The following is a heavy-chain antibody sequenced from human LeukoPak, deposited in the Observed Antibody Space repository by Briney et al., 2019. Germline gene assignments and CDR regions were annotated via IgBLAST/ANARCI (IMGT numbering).Heavy chain of an antibody. CDR3: ATIAVSGNSLLYFFDN. J-gene: IGHJ4*02. CDR2: VSHKTGKS. Sequence: ASVKVSCKASGYNFISNGIVWVRQAPGQGLAWVGWVSHKTGKSNFVQKIQDRVTMTTDTSTTTAYMYLRSLRYDDTAGYFCATIAVSGNSLLYFFDNWGQGTLVIVSS. V-gene: IGHV1-18*01. D-gene: IGHD6-19*01. CDR1: GYNFISNG.